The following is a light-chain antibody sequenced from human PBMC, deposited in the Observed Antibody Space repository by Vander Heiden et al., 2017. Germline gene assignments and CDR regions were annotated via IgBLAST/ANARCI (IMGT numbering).Light chain of an antibody. CDR1: NSYVGASEY. J-gene: IGLJ2*01. CDR2: DVS. V-gene: IGLV2-14*03. Sequence: QSALTQPASVSGSPGQPITILCTGTNSYVGASEYVSLYQHHPGKAPKLIIYDVSYRPSGVSNRFSGSKSGNTASLTISGLQADDESDYFCSSYTSGSSPDVLFGGGTKLTVL. CDR3: SSYTSGSSPDVL.